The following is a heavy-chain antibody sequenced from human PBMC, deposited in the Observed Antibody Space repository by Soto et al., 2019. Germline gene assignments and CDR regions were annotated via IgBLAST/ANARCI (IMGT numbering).Heavy chain of an antibody. V-gene: IGHV1-2*04. CDR1: GYTFTGYY. J-gene: IGHJ4*02. CDR3: ARGERGYCSSTSCYDFDY. CDR2: INPNSGGT. Sequence: QVQLVQSGAEVKKPGASVKVSCKASGYTFTGYYMHWVRQAPGQGLEWMGWINPNSGGTNYAQKFQGWGTMTRDTSISTAYMELSRLRSDDTAVYYCARGERGYCSSTSCYDFDYWGQGTLGTVSS. D-gene: IGHD2-2*01.